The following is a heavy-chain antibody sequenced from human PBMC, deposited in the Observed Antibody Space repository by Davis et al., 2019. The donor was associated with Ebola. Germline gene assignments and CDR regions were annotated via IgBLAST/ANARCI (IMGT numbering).Heavy chain of an antibody. CDR1: GDSISSHY. D-gene: IGHD4-17*01. CDR2: IYSSGNT. Sequence: SETLSLICTVSGDSISSHYWSWIRQPAGKGLEWIGRIYSSGNTNSNPSLKSRVTMSVDTSKTQFSLKVSSVTAADTAVYYCARADGDYVHFDYWGQGILVTVSS. CDR3: ARADGDYVHFDY. J-gene: IGHJ4*02. V-gene: IGHV4-4*07.